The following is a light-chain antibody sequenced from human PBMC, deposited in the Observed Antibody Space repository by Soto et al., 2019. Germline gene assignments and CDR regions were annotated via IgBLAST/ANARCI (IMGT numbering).Light chain of an antibody. CDR2: WAS. V-gene: IGKV4-1*01. Sequence: DIVMTQSPDSLAVSLGERATINCKSSQSVLYSSNNKNYLAWYQQKPGQPPKLLIYWASTRESGVPDRFSGSGSGPDFTLTISSLQAEDVAVYYCQQYYSTPWTFGQGTKAEIK. J-gene: IGKJ1*01. CDR1: QSVLYSSNNKNY. CDR3: QQYYSTPWT.